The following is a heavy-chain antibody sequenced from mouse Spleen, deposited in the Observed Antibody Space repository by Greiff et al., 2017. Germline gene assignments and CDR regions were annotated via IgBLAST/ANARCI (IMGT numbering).Heavy chain of an antibody. V-gene: IGHV2-2*01. CDR2: IWSGGST. CDR3: ARDDDYDLYAMDY. D-gene: IGHD2-4*01. Sequence: VQLVESGPGLVQPSQSLSITCTVSGFSLTSYGVHWVRQSPGKGLEWLGVIWSGGSTDYNAAFISRLSISKDNSKSQVFFKMNSLQADDTAIYYCARDDDYDLYAMDYWGQGTSVTVSS. CDR1: GFSLTSYG. J-gene: IGHJ4*01.